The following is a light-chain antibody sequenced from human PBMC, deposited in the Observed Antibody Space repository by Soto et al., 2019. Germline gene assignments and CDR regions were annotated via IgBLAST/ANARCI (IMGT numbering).Light chain of an antibody. J-gene: IGLJ3*02. CDR1: SSNMGSNY. CDR2: KND. Sequence: QSVLTQPPSASGTPGQGVSISCSRSSSNMGSNYVYWYQQLPGRAPRLIIYKNDQRPSGVPDRFSGSKSGTSASLAISGLRSEDEALYHCATWDDSLTGLVFGGGTKVTVL. CDR3: ATWDDSLTGLV. V-gene: IGLV1-47*01.